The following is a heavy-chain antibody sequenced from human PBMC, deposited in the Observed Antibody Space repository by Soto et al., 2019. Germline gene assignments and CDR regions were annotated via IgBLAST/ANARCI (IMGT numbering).Heavy chain of an antibody. V-gene: IGHV3-73*01. D-gene: IGHD6-13*01. Sequence: GGSLRLSCAASGFTFSGSAMHWVRQASGKGLEWVGRIRSKANSYATAYAASVKDRFTISRDDSKNTAYLQMNSLKTEDTAVYYCIRHIAAARSYWGQGTLVTVSS. CDR2: IRSKANSYAT. CDR3: IRHIAAARSY. J-gene: IGHJ4*02. CDR1: GFTFSGSA.